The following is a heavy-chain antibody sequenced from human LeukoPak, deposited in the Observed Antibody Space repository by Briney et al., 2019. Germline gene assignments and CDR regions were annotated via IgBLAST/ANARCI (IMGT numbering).Heavy chain of an antibody. J-gene: IGHJ4*02. D-gene: IGHD3-9*01. V-gene: IGHV4-30-2*01. CDR1: GGSISSGGYS. CDR2: IYHSEST. CDR3: ARARYFDWLVVTAAVTLDY. Sequence: PSQTLSLTCAVSGGSISSGGYSWSWLRQPPGKGLEWIGYIYHSESTYYNPSLQSRVTISVDTPKNQFSLKLSSVTAADTAVYYCARARYFDWLVVTAAVTLDYWGQGTLVTVSS.